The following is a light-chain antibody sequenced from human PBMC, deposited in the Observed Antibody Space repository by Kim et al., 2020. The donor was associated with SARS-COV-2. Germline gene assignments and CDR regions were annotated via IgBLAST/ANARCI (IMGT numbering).Light chain of an antibody. Sequence: DIVMTQSPDSLAVSPGERATINCKSSQSVLNRSNNRNYLGWYKQKPGQPPKLLIYWASTRESGVPDRFSGSGSGTDFTLTISSLQAEDVAVYYCQQYYTTPYTFGQGTKLEI. CDR2: WAS. CDR1: QSVLNRSNNRNY. J-gene: IGKJ2*01. V-gene: IGKV4-1*01. CDR3: QQYYTTPYT.